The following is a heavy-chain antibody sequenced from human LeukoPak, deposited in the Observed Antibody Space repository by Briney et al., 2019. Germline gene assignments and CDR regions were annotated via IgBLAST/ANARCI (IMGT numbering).Heavy chain of an antibody. D-gene: IGHD6-13*01. CDR3: AKGIAAPAVEDY. Sequence: GGSLRLSCAASGFTFSSYAMSWVREAPGKGLEWVSAISGSGGSTYYADSVKGRFTISRDNSKNTLYLQMNSLRAEDTVVYYCAKGIAAPAVEDYWGQGTLVTVSS. CDR1: GFTFSSYA. V-gene: IGHV3-23*01. CDR2: ISGSGGST. J-gene: IGHJ4*02.